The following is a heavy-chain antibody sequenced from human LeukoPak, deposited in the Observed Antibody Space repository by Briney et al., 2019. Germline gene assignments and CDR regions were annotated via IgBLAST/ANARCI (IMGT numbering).Heavy chain of an antibody. J-gene: IGHJ4*02. Sequence: ASVTVSCTASGYTFTSYYIHWVRQAPGQGLEWMGIINPSGGRISYAQKFQGRVTMTRDTSTSTVYMELSSLRSEDTAVYYCAIHCTNGVCSKALDYWGQGTLVTVSS. CDR1: GYTFTSYY. V-gene: IGHV1-46*01. CDR3: AIHCTNGVCSKALDY. D-gene: IGHD2-8*01. CDR2: INPSGGRI.